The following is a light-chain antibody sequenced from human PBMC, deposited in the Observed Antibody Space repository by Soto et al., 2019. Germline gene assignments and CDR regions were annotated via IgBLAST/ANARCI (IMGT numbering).Light chain of an antibody. CDR3: QQYNSYSPYT. CDR1: QSLSNW. CDR2: KAS. Sequence: DIQMTQSPSTLSASVGDRVTITCRASQSLSNWLAWYQQKPGKAPKLLIYKASTLESGVPSRFSGSGSGTEFTLTISSLQPDDFATYYCQQYNSYSPYTFGQGTKLEIK. V-gene: IGKV1-5*03. J-gene: IGKJ2*01.